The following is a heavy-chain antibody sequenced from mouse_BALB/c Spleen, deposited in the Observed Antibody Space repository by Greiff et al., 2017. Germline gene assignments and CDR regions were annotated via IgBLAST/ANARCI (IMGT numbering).Heavy chain of an antibody. CDR1: GFSLTSYG. CDR2: IWSGGST. Sequence: VMLVESGPGLVQPSQSLSITCTVSGFSLTSYGVHWVRQSPGKGLEWLGVIWSGGSTDYNAAFISRLSISKDNSKSQVFFKMNSLQANDTAIYYCARRGYGNYVGYAMDYWGQGTSVTVSS. D-gene: IGHD2-10*02. V-gene: IGHV2-2*02. J-gene: IGHJ4*01. CDR3: ARRGYGNYVGYAMDY.